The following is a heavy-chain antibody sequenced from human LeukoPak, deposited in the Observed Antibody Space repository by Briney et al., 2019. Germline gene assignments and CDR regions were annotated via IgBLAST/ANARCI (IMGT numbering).Heavy chain of an antibody. CDR1: GFTFSSYG. CDR3: ATFPSGSWSAY. D-gene: IGHD1-26*01. J-gene: IGHJ4*02. V-gene: IGHV3-73*01. CDR2: IRSKADSYAT. Sequence: PGGSLRLSCAASGFTFSSYGMSWVRQAPGKGLEWVGHIRSKADSYATVYAASVKGRFTITRDDSENTAYLQMNSLKTEDTAVYYCATFPSGSWSAYWGQGTLVTVSS.